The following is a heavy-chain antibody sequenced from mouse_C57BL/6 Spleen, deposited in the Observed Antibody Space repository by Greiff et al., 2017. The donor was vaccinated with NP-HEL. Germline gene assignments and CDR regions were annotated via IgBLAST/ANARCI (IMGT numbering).Heavy chain of an antibody. J-gene: IGHJ4*01. CDR2: ISYDGSN. Sequence: EVKLMESGPGLVKPSQSLSLTCSVTGYSITSGYYWNWIRQFPGNKLEWMGYISYDGSNNYNPSLKNRISITRDTSKNQFFLKLNSVTTEDTATYYCARGWGYDHYAMDYWGQGTSVTVSS. V-gene: IGHV3-6*01. CDR1: GYSITSGYY. D-gene: IGHD2-2*01. CDR3: ARGWGYDHYAMDY.